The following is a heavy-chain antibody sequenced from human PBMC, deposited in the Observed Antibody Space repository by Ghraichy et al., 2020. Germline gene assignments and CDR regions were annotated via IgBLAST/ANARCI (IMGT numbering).Heavy chain of an antibody. CDR3: ARDWGSSSSGGLGP. V-gene: IGHV4-59*01. Sequence: SETLSLICNVSGVSISPYYWTWIRQPPGKGLEWIGYLYDSGSTKYNPSLRSRVTISVATSKNQLSLTLNSVTAADTAVYYCARDWGSSSSGGLGPWGQGTLVTVTS. J-gene: IGHJ5*02. CDR2: LYDSGST. D-gene: IGHD2-2*01. CDR1: GVSISPYY.